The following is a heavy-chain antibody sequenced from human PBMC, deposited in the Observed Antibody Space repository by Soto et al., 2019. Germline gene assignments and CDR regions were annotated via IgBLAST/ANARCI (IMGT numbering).Heavy chain of an antibody. J-gene: IGHJ6*02. V-gene: IGHV4-4*02. Sequence: SETLSLTCAVSGGSVESSSCWSWVRQAPGKGLEWIGEIYHSGTFNYNPSLASRVSVSVDKSTNQFSLNLNSVTAADTAVYYCVRSVPSATWAYNGMDVWGQGTTVTVSS. CDR2: IYHSGTF. CDR1: GGSVESSSC. CDR3: VRSVPSATWAYNGMDV. D-gene: IGHD2-15*01.